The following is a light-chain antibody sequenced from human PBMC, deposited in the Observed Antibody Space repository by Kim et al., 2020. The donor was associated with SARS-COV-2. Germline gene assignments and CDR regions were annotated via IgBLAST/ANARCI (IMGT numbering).Light chain of an antibody. CDR3: QQYSNWPPWT. CDR1: QSLRSH. J-gene: IGKJ1*01. V-gene: IGKV3-15*01. Sequence: EIVLTQSPGTLSVSPGESATLTCKASQSLRSHLAWYQCKPGRAPRLLIYGASTRATDIPARFSGSGSGTDFTLTINSLQSDDVAVYVCQQYSNWPPWTFGQGTKVDIK. CDR2: GAS.